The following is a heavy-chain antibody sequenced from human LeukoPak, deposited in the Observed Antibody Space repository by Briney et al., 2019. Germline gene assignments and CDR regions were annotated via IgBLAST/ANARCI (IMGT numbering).Heavy chain of an antibody. CDR1: GFTFSSYS. CDR2: ISSSSSTI. D-gene: IGHD3-10*01. V-gene: IGHV3-48*01. J-gene: IGHJ4*02. CDR3: AKVTYGSGTYGAFDS. Sequence: PGGSLRLSCAASGFTFSSYSLNWVRQAPGKGLEWVSYISSSSSTIYYADSVKRRFTISRDNSKNTLYLQMNSLRAEDTAVYYCAKVTYGSGTYGAFDSWGQGTLVTVSS.